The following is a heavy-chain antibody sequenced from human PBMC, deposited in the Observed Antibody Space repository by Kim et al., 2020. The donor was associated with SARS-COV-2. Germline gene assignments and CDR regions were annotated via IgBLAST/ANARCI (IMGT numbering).Heavy chain of an antibody. CDR2: VYYSGSS. CDR1: GDSIDSNGYY. J-gene: IGHJ3*01. D-gene: IGHD3-3*01. Sequence: SETLSLTCTVSGDSIDSNGYYWGWFRQTPGEGLEWIGTVYYSGSSYSNPSLKSRVTLSRDTSKNQFSLKLSSLTATDTAIYYCARIYGDTPPYYFDVWG. CDR3: ARIYGDTPPYYFDV. V-gene: IGHV4-39*01.